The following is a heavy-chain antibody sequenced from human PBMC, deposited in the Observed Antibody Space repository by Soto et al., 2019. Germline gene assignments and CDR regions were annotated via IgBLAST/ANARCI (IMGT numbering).Heavy chain of an antibody. J-gene: IGHJ4*01. V-gene: IGHV4-31*11. CDR3: AGAVSDFDVRRYRTSYFDQ. CDR2: ISYRGST. CDR1: GGSIRSVVYY. D-gene: IGHD3-10*02. Sequence: PSETLSLTCAVSGGSIRSVVYYWSWLRQLPGKGLEWLGYISYRGSTYSNPSLKSRVSLSLDTDQDTFSLNLQSLTAADTAFYYCAGAVSDFDVRRYRTSYFDQWGHGILVTVSS.